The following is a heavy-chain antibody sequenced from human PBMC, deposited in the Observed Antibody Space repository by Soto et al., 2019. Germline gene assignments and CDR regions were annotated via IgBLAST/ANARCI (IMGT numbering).Heavy chain of an antibody. J-gene: IGHJ4*02. CDR2: VKEDGSEL. Sequence: GGSLRLSCAVSGFNVMSYWMSWVRQAPGKGLEWVASVKEDGSELYYSHSVRGRFSISRDSAGNALHLTMNYLSAEDTGVYFCARDIGFDYVNWGQGIPVTVSS. CDR3: ARDIGFDYVN. D-gene: IGHD3-16*01. V-gene: IGHV3-7*01. CDR1: GFNVMSYW.